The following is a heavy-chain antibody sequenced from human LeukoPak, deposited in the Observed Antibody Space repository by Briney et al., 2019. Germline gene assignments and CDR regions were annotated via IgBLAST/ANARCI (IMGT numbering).Heavy chain of an antibody. J-gene: IGHJ3*02. CDR3: AKDLVVSLSGAFDI. D-gene: IGHD2-15*01. CDR1: GFTFSNYA. CDR2: ISGSGGST. Sequence: GGSLRHSCAASGFTFSNYAMSWVRQAPGKGLEWVSAISGSGGSTYYADSVKGRFTISRDNSKNTLYLQMNSLRAEDTAVYYCAKDLVVSLSGAFDIWGQGTMVTVSS. V-gene: IGHV3-23*01.